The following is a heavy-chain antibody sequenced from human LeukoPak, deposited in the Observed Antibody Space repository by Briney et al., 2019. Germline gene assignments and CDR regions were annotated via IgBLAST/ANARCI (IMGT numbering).Heavy chain of an antibody. CDR1: GFTFSSYS. CDR2: IRSSSSTI. Sequence: GGSLRLSCAASGFTFSSYSMNWFRQVPGKGLEWVSYIRSSSSTIYYADSVKGRFTISRDNAKNSPYLQMHSLGAEDTAVYYCARGSSGWFDYWGQGTLVTVSS. CDR3: ARGSSGWFDY. J-gene: IGHJ4*02. V-gene: IGHV3-48*01. D-gene: IGHD6-19*01.